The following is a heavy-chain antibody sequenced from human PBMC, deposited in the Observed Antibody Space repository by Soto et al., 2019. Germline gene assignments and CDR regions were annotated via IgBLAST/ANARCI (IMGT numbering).Heavy chain of an antibody. CDR3: ARGGGSDAFDL. CDR2: IYYSGST. D-gene: IGHD3-16*01. CDR1: GGSISSGGYY. J-gene: IGHJ3*01. Sequence: QVQLQESGPGLVKPSQTLSLTCTVSGGSISSGGYYWSWIRQHPGKGLEWIGYIYYSGSTYYNPSLKSRVTISVDTSKIQFSRTLSSVTAADTAVYYCARGGGSDAFDLWGQGTMVTVSS. V-gene: IGHV4-31*03.